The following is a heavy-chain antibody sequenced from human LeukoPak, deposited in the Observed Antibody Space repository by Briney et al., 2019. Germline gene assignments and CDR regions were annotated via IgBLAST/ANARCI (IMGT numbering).Heavy chain of an antibody. CDR1: GGSISSSSYY. J-gene: IGHJ4*02. CDR3: ARVLITMIVVVEPRFYFDY. CDR2: IYYSGST. V-gene: IGHV4-39*07. Sequence: SETLSLTCTVSGGSISSSSYYWRWIRQPPGKGLEWIGSIYYSGSTYYNPSLKSRVTISVDTSKNQFSLKLSSVTAADTAVYYCARVLITMIVVVEPRFYFDYWGQGTLVTVSS. D-gene: IGHD3-22*01.